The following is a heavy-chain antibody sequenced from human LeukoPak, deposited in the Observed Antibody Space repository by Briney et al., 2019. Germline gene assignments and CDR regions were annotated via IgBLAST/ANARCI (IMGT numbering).Heavy chain of an antibody. D-gene: IGHD4-17*01. V-gene: IGHV3-33*01. J-gene: IGHJ5*02. CDR3: ARDGERGLRGYFGFDP. Sequence: GGSLRLSCAASGFTFSSYGMHWVRQAPGKGLEWVAVIWYDGSNKYYADSVKGRFTISRDNSKNTLYLQMNSLSPEDTAVYYCARDGERGLRGYFGFDPWGQGTLVTVSS. CDR1: GFTFSSYG. CDR2: IWYDGSNK.